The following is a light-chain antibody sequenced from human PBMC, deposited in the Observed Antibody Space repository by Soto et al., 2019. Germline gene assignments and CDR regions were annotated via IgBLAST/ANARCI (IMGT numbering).Light chain of an antibody. CDR1: SSNIGSNY. V-gene: IGLV1-47*01. CDR3: AAWDDSLSGYWV. J-gene: IGLJ3*02. CDR2: RNN. Sequence: QSVLTQPPSASGTPGQRVTISCSGSSSNIGSNYVYWYQQLPGTAPKLLIYRNNQRPSGVPDRFSGSKSGTSATRAISGLRAEYESDYDWAAWDDSLSGYWVFGGGTKLTVL.